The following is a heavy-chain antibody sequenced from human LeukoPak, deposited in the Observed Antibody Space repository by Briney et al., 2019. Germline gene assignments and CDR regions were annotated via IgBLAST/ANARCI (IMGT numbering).Heavy chain of an antibody. Sequence: ASVKVSYKASGYTFTSYDINCVRQATGQGLEWMGWMNPNSGNTGYAQKFQGRVTMTRNTSIRTAYMELSSLISEDTAVYYCAIDYRGYSYDFRSEEYYFDYWGQGTLVTVSS. D-gene: IGHD5-18*01. J-gene: IGHJ4*02. CDR3: AIDYRGYSYDFRSEEYYFDY. V-gene: IGHV1-8*01. CDR2: MNPNSGNT. CDR1: GYTFTSYD.